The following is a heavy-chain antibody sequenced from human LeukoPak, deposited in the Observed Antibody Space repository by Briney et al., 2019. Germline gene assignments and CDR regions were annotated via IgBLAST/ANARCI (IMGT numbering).Heavy chain of an antibody. Sequence: SETLSLTCAVSGYSISSGYYWGWVRQPPGKGLEWIGSIYHSGSTYYNPSLKSRVTISVDTSKSQFSLKLSSVTAADTAVYYCASGLWFGEKGFDPWGQGTLVTVSS. CDR3: ASGLWFGEKGFDP. CDR1: GYSISSGYY. V-gene: IGHV4-38-2*01. D-gene: IGHD3-10*01. CDR2: IYHSGST. J-gene: IGHJ5*02.